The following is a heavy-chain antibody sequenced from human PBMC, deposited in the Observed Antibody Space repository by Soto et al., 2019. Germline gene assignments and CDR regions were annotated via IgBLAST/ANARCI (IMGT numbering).Heavy chain of an antibody. J-gene: IGHJ4*02. CDR2: ISAQNGNT. Sequence: QVHLVQSGAEVKKPGASVKVSCKGSGYAFTTYGITWVRQAPGQGLEWMGWISAQNGNTNYAQKLQGRVTVTRDTSTTTAYIELRSQRSDDTAVYYCARGRYGDYWGQGALVTVSP. D-gene: IGHD1-1*01. V-gene: IGHV1-18*01. CDR1: GYAFTTYG. CDR3: ARGRYGDY.